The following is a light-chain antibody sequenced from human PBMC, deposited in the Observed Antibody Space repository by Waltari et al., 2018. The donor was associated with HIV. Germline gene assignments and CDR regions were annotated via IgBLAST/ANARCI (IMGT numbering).Light chain of an antibody. CDR2: DVD. V-gene: IGLV2-14*03. J-gene: IGLJ2*01. CDR1: AIDIGLYKF. Sequence: AVTQPASVSGLPGQSTTISCTVAAIDIGLYKFVSWYQQHSDNPPRLLLHDVDSRASGVSDRFSGSMSGNTASLTISGLRAEDEGHYYCASFTDDNTVIFGGGTEVTVL. CDR3: ASFTDDNTVI.